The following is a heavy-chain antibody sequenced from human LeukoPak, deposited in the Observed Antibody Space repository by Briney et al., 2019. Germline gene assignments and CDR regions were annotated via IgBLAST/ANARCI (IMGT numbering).Heavy chain of an antibody. CDR3: ARDRSGSYFSGAYNWFDP. Sequence: SETLSFTCAVYGGSFSGYYWSWIRQPPGKGLEWIGKINHSGSTYYNPSLKSRVTISVDTSKNQFSLKLSSVTAADTAVYYCARDRSGSYFSGAYNWFDPWGQGTLVTVSS. V-gene: IGHV4-34*01. CDR1: GGSFSGYY. D-gene: IGHD1-26*01. J-gene: IGHJ5*02. CDR2: INHSGST.